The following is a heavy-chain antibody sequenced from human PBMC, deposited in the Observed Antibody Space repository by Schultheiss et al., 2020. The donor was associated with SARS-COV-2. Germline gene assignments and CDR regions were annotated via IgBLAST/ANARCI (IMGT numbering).Heavy chain of an antibody. V-gene: IGHV4-61*08. CDR3: ARDLHLSRGSFDY. J-gene: IGHJ4*02. CDR1: GGSISSGGYY. D-gene: IGHD3-10*01. Sequence: SETLSLTCTVSGGSISSGGYYWSWIRQHPGKGLEWIGEINHSGSTNYNPSLKSRVTMSVDTSKNQFSLKLSSVTAADTAVYYCARDLHLSRGSFDYWGQGTLVTVSS. CDR2: INHSGST.